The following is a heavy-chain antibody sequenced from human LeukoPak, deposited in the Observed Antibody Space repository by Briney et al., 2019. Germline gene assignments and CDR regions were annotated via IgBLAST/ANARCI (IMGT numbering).Heavy chain of an antibody. D-gene: IGHD1-26*01. CDR1: DYSISSSSW. Sequence: PSETLSLTCAVSDYSISSSSWWGWIRQPPGKGLEWIGYMYYSGSTYYNPSLKSRVTMSVDTSKNQFSLKLSSVTAVDTAVYYCARQSGSYGVYWGQGTLVTVSS. CDR2: MYYSGST. CDR3: ARQSGSYGVY. J-gene: IGHJ4*02. V-gene: IGHV4-28*01.